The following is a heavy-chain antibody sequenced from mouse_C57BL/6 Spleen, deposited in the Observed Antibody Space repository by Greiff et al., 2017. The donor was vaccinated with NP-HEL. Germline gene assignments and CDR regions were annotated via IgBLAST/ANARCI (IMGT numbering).Heavy chain of an antibody. CDR3: TRGRGAMDY. CDR1: GFNIKDDY. J-gene: IGHJ4*01. V-gene: IGHV14-4*01. CDR2: IDPENGDT. Sequence: VQLQQSGAELVRPGASVKLSCTASGFNIKDDYMHWVKQRPEQGLEWIGWIDPENGDTEYASKFQGKATITADTSSNTASLPLSSLTSEDTAVYYCTRGRGAMDYWGQGTSVTVSS.